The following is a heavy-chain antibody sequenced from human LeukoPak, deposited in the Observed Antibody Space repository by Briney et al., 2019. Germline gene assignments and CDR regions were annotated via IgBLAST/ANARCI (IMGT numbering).Heavy chain of an antibody. D-gene: IGHD5-24*01. CDR2: TYYRSKWYN. CDR3: ARGGQGDGYSADEAFDF. CDR1: GDSVSGNSTA. J-gene: IGHJ3*01. Sequence: SQTLSLTCAISGDSVSGNSTAYNWIRQSPSRGREWLGRTYYRSKWYNDYAVSVKSRIIINPDTSKNQLSLQLKSVTPEDTAVYYCARGGQGDGYSADEAFDFWGQGTMVTVSS. V-gene: IGHV6-1*01.